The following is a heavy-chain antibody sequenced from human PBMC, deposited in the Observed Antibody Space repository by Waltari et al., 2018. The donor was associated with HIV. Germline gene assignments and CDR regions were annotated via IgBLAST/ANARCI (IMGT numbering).Heavy chain of an antibody. V-gene: IGHV1-45*02. Sequence: QMQLVQSGAEVKKTGSSVKVSCKASGYLFTYRYLHWVRQAHGQALEWMGWITPFNGNTNYAQKFQDRVTITRDRSMSTAYMELSSLRFEDTAMYYCARSRDYGSGKDYDMDVWGQGTTVTVSS. CDR2: ITPFNGNT. CDR1: GYLFTYRY. D-gene: IGHD3-10*01. J-gene: IGHJ6*02. CDR3: ARSRDYGSGKDYDMDV.